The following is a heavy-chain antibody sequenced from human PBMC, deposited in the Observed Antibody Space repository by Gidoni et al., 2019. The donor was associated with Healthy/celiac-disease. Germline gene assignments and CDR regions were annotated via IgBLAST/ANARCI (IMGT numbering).Heavy chain of an antibody. D-gene: IGHD6-19*01. J-gene: IGHJ4*02. CDR3: ARDSRYSSGWLGFDY. Sequence: QVQLVESGGGLVKPGGSLRLSWSASGVPFLPYDMSWIRQAPGKGLEWVSYISSSSSYTNYADSVKGRFTISRDNAKNSLYLQMNSLRAEDTAVYYCARDSRYSSGWLGFDYWGQGTLVTVSS. V-gene: IGHV3-11*06. CDR1: GVPFLPYD. CDR2: ISSSSSYT.